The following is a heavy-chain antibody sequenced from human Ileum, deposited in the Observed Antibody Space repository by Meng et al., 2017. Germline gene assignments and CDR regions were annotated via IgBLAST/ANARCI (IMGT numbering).Heavy chain of an antibody. D-gene: IGHD6-6*01. V-gene: IGHV4-61*01. J-gene: IGHJ4*02. CDR1: GGSVSSGSYY. Sequence: QVQLQEAGPRLVRPSETLSLACTVSGGSVSSGSYYWSWIRQPPGKGLEWIGHIYYSGSTNYNPSLKSRVTISVDMSENQFSLKLNSVTAADTAIYFCARSSTSPASYFFDYWGQGTLVTVSS. CDR3: ARSSTSPASYFFDY. CDR2: IYYSGST.